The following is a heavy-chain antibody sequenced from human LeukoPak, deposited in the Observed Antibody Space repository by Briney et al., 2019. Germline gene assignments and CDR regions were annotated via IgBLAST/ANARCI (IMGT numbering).Heavy chain of an antibody. D-gene: IGHD6-13*01. Sequence: PSETLSLTCTVSGGSISSSTYYWGWIRQPPGKGLEWIGSIYYSGSTYYNPSLKSRVTISVDTSKNQFSLKLSSVTAADTAVYECARGYSSSWYLHWFDPWGQGTLVTVSS. CDR1: GGSISSSTYY. J-gene: IGHJ5*02. V-gene: IGHV4-39*07. CDR3: ARGYSSSWYLHWFDP. CDR2: IYYSGST.